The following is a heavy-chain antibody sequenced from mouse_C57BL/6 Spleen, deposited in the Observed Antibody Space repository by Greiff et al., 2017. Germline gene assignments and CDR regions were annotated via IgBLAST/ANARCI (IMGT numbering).Heavy chain of an antibody. J-gene: IGHJ1*03. V-gene: IGHV8-12*01. CDR1: GFSLSTSGLG. Sequence: QVTLKESGPGLLQSSQTLTLTCSFSGFSLSTSGLGVSWIRQPSGKGLEWLAPIYWDDAKRYNPSLKSRRTISKDTSRHQVFRKITGVDTADTATYYCARRTNCYFDVWGTGTSVTVSS. CDR3: ARRTNCYFDV. CDR2: IYWDDAK.